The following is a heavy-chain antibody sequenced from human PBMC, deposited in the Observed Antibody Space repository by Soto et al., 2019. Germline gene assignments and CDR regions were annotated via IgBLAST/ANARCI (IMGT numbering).Heavy chain of an antibody. V-gene: IGHV4-30-2*01. Sequence: QLQLQESGSGLVKPSQTLSLTCAVSGGSISSGGYSWSWIRQPPGKGLEWIGYVYHSGSTYYNPSLKSRVTISVDRSKNQFSLKLSSVTAADTAVYYCARAHGSGWGAFDIWGQGTMVTVSS. CDR1: GGSISSGGYS. CDR2: VYHSGST. CDR3: ARAHGSGWGAFDI. D-gene: IGHD3-10*01. J-gene: IGHJ3*02.